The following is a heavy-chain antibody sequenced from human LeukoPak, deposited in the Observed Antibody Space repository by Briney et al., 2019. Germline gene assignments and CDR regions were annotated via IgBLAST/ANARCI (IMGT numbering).Heavy chain of an antibody. Sequence: SETLSLTCTVSGGSISSHYWSWIRQPPGKGLEWIGYIYYSGSTNYNPSLKSRVTISVDTSKNQFSLKLSSVTAANTAVYYCARASGANHYYDSSGYLLVAIDIWGQGTMVTVSS. J-gene: IGHJ3*02. CDR1: GGSISSHY. D-gene: IGHD3-22*01. CDR2: IYYSGST. V-gene: IGHV4-59*11. CDR3: ARASGANHYYDSSGYLLVAIDI.